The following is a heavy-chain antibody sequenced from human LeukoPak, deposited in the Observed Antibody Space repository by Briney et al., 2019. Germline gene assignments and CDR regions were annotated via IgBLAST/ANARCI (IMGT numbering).Heavy chain of an antibody. V-gene: IGHV1-2*02. CDR3: ARAGHYDFWSGYWGPNYYFDY. J-gene: IGHJ4*02. CDR1: GYTFTGYY. CDR2: INPNSGGT. D-gene: IGHD3-3*01. Sequence: GASVKVSCKASGYTFTGYYMHWVRQAPGQGLEWMVWINPNSGGTNYAQKFKGRVTMIRETSISTAYMELSSLRSEDTAVYYCARAGHYDFWSGYWGPNYYFDYWGQGTLVTVSS.